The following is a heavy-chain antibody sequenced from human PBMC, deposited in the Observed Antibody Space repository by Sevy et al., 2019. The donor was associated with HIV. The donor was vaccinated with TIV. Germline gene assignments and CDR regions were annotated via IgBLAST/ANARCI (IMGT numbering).Heavy chain of an antibody. J-gene: IGHJ6*02. D-gene: IGHD3-10*01. CDR3: AKDILRGYYGSGQHYYYYGMDV. V-gene: IGHV3-30*18. CDR2: ISYDGSNK. CDR1: GFTFSSYG. Sequence: GGSLRLSCAASGFTFSSYGMHWVRQAPGKGLEWVAVISYDGSNKYYADSVKGRFTISRDNSKNTLYLQMNSLRAEDTAVYYCAKDILRGYYGSGQHYYYYGMDVWGQGTTVTVSS.